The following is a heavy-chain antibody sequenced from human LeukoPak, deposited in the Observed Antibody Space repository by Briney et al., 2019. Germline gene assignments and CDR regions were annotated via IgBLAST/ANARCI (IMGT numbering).Heavy chain of an antibody. Sequence: PGESLRLSCAASGFTFDSYAMNWVRQPPGKGLEWVSTITTNGETTHYADSVKGRFTMSRDNSRSTLLLQMSNLRAEDTAVYYCARDTGMAVGDYWGQGTLVTVSS. CDR3: ARDTGMAVGDY. J-gene: IGHJ4*02. V-gene: IGHV3-23*01. CDR2: ITTNGETT. CDR1: GFTFDSYA. D-gene: IGHD3-10*01.